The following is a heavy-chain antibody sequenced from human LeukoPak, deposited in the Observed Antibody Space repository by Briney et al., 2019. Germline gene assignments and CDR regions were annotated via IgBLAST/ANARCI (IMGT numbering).Heavy chain of an antibody. CDR2: IYPGDSDT. Sequence: GESLKISCKGSGYSFTSYWIGWVRQMPGKGLEWMGIIYPGDSDTRYSPSFQGQVTISADKSISTAYLQWSSLKASDTAMYYCARQRITIFGVALAHFDYWGQGTPVTVSS. V-gene: IGHV5-51*01. CDR1: GYSFTSYW. D-gene: IGHD3-3*01. J-gene: IGHJ4*02. CDR3: ARQRITIFGVALAHFDY.